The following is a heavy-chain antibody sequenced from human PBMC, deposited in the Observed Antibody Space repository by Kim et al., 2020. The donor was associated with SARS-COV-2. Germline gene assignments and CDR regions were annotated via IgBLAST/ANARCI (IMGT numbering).Heavy chain of an antibody. V-gene: IGHV3-53*04. J-gene: IGHJ4*02. Sequence: ADTVKGRFTICRHNSKSALYLQMNSLRAEDTAVYYCARGGGIAAAGTSDYWGQGTLVTVSS. D-gene: IGHD6-13*01. CDR3: ARGGGIAAAGTSDY.